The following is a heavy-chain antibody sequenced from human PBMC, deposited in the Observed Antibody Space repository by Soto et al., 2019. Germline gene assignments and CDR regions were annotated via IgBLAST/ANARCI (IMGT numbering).Heavy chain of an antibody. CDR1: GFSLSTTGVG. D-gene: IGHD1-26*01. Sequence: QITLKESGPTLVKPTQTLTLTCTFSGFSLSTTGVGVGWIRQPPGKALEWLALIYWDDDKRYSPSLKSRLTIIKDTSKNQVVLTMTNMNPVDTATYHCIHMWGYSISLDNWGQGTLVTVSS. CDR2: IYWDDDK. J-gene: IGHJ4*02. V-gene: IGHV2-5*02. CDR3: IHMWGYSISLDN.